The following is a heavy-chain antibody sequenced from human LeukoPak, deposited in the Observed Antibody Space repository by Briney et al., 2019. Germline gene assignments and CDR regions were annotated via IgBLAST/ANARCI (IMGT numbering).Heavy chain of an antibody. CDR1: GGSISSGSYY. V-gene: IGHV4-61*02. CDR3: ARDGSEWFFDY. CDR2: IYTSGST. Sequence: SETLSPTCTVSGGSISSGSYYWSWIRQPAGKGPEWIGRIYTSGSTNYNPSLKSRVTMSVDTSKNQFSLKLSSVTAADTAVYYCARDGSEWFFDYWGQGTLVTVSS. J-gene: IGHJ4*02. D-gene: IGHD3-9*01.